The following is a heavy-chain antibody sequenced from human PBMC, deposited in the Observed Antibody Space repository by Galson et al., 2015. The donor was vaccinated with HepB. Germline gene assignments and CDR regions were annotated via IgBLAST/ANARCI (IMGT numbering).Heavy chain of an antibody. CDR3: ARNYYDSSDYYRYFDY. V-gene: IGHV4-4*02. J-gene: IGHJ4*02. Sequence: SETLSLTCAVSGGSISSDTCWSWVRQPPAKGLEWIGEICHSGSTNYNPSLESRVTISVDKSKNQFSLKLTSVTAADTAVYYCARNYYDSSDYYRYFDYWGQGTLVAVSS. D-gene: IGHD3-22*01. CDR2: ICHSGST. CDR1: GGSISSDTC.